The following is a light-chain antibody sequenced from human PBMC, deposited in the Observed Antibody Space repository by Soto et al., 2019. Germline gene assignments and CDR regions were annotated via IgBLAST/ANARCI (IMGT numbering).Light chain of an antibody. CDR3: CAYAGSNTYV. CDR1: SSDVGSYNL. V-gene: IGLV2-23*01. Sequence: QSALSQPASVSGSPGQSIAISCTGTSSDVGSYNLVSWYQQHPGKAPKLMIYDAFRRPSGVSDRFSGSRSGNTASLTISGLEFEDEAEYYCCAYAGSNTYVFGTGTKVTVL. CDR2: DAF. J-gene: IGLJ1*01.